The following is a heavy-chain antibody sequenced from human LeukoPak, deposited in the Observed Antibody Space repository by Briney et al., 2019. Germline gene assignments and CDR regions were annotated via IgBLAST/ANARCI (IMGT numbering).Heavy chain of an antibody. CDR2: IWYDGSNE. CDR1: GFTFSSYA. J-gene: IGHJ4*02. CDR3: ARDPPSIVATMVSLRWRFDY. D-gene: IGHD5-12*01. V-gene: IGHV3-33*01. Sequence: SGRSLRLSCAASGFTFSSYAMHWVRQAPGKGLEWVAVIWYDGSNENYGDSVKGRFTISRDNAKNSLYLQMNSLRAEDTAVYYCARDPPSIVATMVSLRWRFDYWGQGTLVTVSS.